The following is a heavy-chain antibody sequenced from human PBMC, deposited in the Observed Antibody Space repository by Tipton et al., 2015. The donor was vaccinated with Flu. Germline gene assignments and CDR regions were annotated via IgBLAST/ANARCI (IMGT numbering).Heavy chain of an antibody. V-gene: IGHV4-30-2*01. CDR3: ARDWLN. D-gene: IGHD3-9*01. Sequence: TLSLTCAVSGVSISSGGYFWSWIRQPPGKGLEWIGEINHSGSTHYNPSLKSRVTISVDTSKNQFSLRLSSVTAADTAVYYCARDWLNWGQGTLVTVSS. CDR2: INHSGST. J-gene: IGHJ4*02. CDR1: GVSISSGGYF.